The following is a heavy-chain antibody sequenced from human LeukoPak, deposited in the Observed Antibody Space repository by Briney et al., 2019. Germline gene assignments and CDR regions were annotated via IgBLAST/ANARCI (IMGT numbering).Heavy chain of an antibody. J-gene: IGHJ4*02. Sequence: KPGGSLRLSCAASGFTFSSYSMNWVRQAPGKGLEWVSSISSSSSYIYYADSVKGRFTIPRDNAKNSLYLQMNSLRAEDTAVYYCARAGYCSGGSCYHDFDYWGQGALVTVSS. V-gene: IGHV3-21*01. D-gene: IGHD2-15*01. CDR1: GFTFSSYS. CDR2: ISSSSSYI. CDR3: ARAGYCSGGSCYHDFDY.